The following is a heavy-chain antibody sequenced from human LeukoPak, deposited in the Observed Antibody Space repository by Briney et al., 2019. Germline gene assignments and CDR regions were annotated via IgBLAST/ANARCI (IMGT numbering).Heavy chain of an antibody. J-gene: IGHJ4*02. D-gene: IGHD2-21*01. CDR3: AKDSSRGGDL. V-gene: IGHV3-23*01. CDR2: ISGSGGST. CDR1: GFTFSSYA. Sequence: GGSLRLSCAASGFTFSSYALSWVRQAPGKGLEWVSAISGSGGSTYYADSVKGRFTISRDNSKNTLYLQMNSLRAEDTAVYYSAKDSSRGGDLWGQETLVTVSS.